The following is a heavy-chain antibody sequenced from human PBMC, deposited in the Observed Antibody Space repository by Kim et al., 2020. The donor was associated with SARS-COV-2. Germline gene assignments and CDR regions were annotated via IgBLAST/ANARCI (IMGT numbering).Heavy chain of an antibody. CDR2: TYYRSKWYN. CDR1: GDSVSSNSAA. Sequence: SQTLSLTCAISGDSVSSNSAAWNWIRQSPSRGLEWLGRTYYRSKWYNDYAVSVKSRITINPDTSKNQFSLQLNSVTPEDTAVYYCAREAGPLDSSWYSQGWFDPWGQGTLVTVSS. D-gene: IGHD6-13*01. CDR3: AREAGPLDSSWYSQGWFDP. J-gene: IGHJ5*02. V-gene: IGHV6-1*01.